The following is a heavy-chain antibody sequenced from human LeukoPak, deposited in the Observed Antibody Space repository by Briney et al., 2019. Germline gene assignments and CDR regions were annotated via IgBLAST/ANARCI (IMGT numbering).Heavy chain of an antibody. Sequence: GVYLSFSAAASGFTSGTFDMSWLRHGLGKERKAVSSISSSGDSTYYADSVKGRFTITRDRSMNTVYLQMSSLRAEDTAVYYCAKSFDCAVAGIDYWGQGTLVTVSS. CDR1: GFTSGTFD. J-gene: IGHJ4*02. CDR3: AKSFDCAVAGIDY. CDR2: ISSSGDST. V-gene: IGHV3-23*01. D-gene: IGHD6-19*01.